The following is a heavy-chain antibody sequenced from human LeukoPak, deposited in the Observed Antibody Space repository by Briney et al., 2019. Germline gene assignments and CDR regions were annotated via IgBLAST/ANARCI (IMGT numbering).Heavy chain of an antibody. V-gene: IGHV4-61*01. CDR2: IYYNANT. CDR1: GGSVSSGSYY. CDR3: ARLVVAASPFYYYGIDV. J-gene: IGHJ6*02. D-gene: IGHD2-15*01. Sequence: PSETPSLTCIVSGGSVSSGSYYWSWIRQPPGKGLEWIGYIYYNANTNSNPSLKSRVTISLDTSKNQFSLRLSSVTAADTAVYYCARLVVAASPFYYYGIDVWGQGTTVTVSS.